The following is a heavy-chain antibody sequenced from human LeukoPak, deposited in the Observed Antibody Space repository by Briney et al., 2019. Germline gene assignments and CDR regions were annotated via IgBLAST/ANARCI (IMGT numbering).Heavy chain of an antibody. Sequence: SGTLSLTCTVSGGSISSYYWSWIRQPPGKGLEWIGYIHYSGSTNHNPSLKSRVTISVDTSKNQFSLKLSSVTAADTAVYYCASGDYGDFSRFDFWGQGTLVTVSS. CDR3: ASGDYGDFSRFDF. D-gene: IGHD4-17*01. CDR1: GGSISSYY. J-gene: IGHJ4*02. V-gene: IGHV4-59*08. CDR2: IHYSGST.